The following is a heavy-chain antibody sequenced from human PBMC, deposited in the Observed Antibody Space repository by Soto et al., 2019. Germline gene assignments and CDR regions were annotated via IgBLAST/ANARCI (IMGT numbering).Heavy chain of an antibody. CDR3: ASPFRDYYGSGYNWFDP. Sequence: SETLSLTCTVSGGSISSSRYYWGWICQPPGKGLEWIGSIYYGGSTYYNPSLKSRVTISVDTSKNQFSLKLSSVTAADTAVYYCASPFRDYYGSGYNWFDPWGQGTLVTVSS. D-gene: IGHD3-10*01. J-gene: IGHJ5*02. CDR2: IYYGGST. CDR1: GGSISSSRYY. V-gene: IGHV4-39*01.